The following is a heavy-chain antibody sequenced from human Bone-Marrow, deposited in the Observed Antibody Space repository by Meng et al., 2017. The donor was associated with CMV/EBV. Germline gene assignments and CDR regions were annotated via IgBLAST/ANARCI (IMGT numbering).Heavy chain of an antibody. V-gene: IGHV3-11*01. CDR2: ISSSSGTI. Sequence: GESLKISCAASGFTFTDYYMSWIRQAPGKGLEWISYISSSSGTIYYADSVKGRFTVSRDNAKTSLYLQMNSLRDGDTAVYYCPRVKILVGRSDFWGQGTMVTVSS. J-gene: IGHJ4*02. CDR1: GFTFTDYY. CDR3: PRVKILVGRSDF. D-gene: IGHD1-26*01.